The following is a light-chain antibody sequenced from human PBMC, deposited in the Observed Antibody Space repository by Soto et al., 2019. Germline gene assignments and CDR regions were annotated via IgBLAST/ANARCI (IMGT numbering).Light chain of an antibody. J-gene: IGLJ1*01. Sequence: QSVRTRPSSVSGSPGRSITISYTGTSSDVGGYNYVSWYQQHPGKAPKLMIYDVSNRPSGVSNRFSGSKSGNTASLTISGLQAEDEADYYCSSYTSSSTPFVFGTGTKVTVL. CDR2: DVS. CDR3: SSYTSSSTPFV. CDR1: SSDVGGYNY. V-gene: IGLV2-14*01.